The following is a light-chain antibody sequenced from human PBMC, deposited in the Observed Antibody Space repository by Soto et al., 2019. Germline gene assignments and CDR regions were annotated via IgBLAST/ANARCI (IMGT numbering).Light chain of an antibody. J-gene: IGLJ2*01. CDR1: SSNIGTNT. CDR3: AAWDDDLGGVV. CDR2: DG. Sequence: QSVLTQPPSASGTPGQTVTISCSGSSSNIGTNTANWYRQLPGTAPTLLTYDGQRPSGVPDRFSGSKSGSSTSLAISGLQSDDEADYYCAAWDDDLGGVVFGGGTKLTVL. V-gene: IGLV1-44*01.